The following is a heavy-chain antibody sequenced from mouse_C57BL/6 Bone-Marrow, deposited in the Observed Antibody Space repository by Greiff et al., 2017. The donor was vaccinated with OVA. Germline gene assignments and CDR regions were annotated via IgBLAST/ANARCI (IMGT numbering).Heavy chain of an antibody. J-gene: IGHJ4*01. CDR3: ARVDSSGYVYYAMDY. CDR2: IYPGDGDT. Sequence: QVQLQQSGPELVKPGASVKISCKASGYAFSSSWMNWVRQRPGKGLEWIGRIYPGDGDTNYNGKFKGKATLTADKSSSTAYMQLSSLTSEDSAVYFCARVDSSGYVYYAMDYWGQGTSLTVSS. CDR1: GYAFSSSW. D-gene: IGHD3-2*02. V-gene: IGHV1-82*01.